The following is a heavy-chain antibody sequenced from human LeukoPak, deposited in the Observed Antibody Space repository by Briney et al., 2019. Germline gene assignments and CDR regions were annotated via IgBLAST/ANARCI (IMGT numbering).Heavy chain of an antibody. V-gene: IGHV1-2*02. CDR3: ARGPYAYTSSATLGSYNWFDP. CDR2: INPNSGGT. Sequence: GASVKVSCKASGYTFTGYYMHWVRQAPGQGLEWMGWINPNSGGTNYAQKFQGRVTMPRDTSISTAYMELRRLRSDDTAVYYCARGPYAYTSSATLGSYNWFDPWGQGSLVTVSS. CDR1: GYTFTGYY. J-gene: IGHJ5*02. D-gene: IGHD2-2*02.